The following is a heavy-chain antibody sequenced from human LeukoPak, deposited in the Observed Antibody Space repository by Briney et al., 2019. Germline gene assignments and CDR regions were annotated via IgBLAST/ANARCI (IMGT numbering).Heavy chain of an antibody. CDR1: GCTFTGYY. CDR2: INPNSGGT. CDR3: VTDSVPYYDILTGTFDY. D-gene: IGHD3-9*01. J-gene: IGHJ4*02. Sequence: ASVKVSCKASGCTFTGYYMHWVRQAPGQGLEWMGWINPNSGGTNYAQKFQGRVTMTRDTSISTAYMELSRLRSDDTAVYYCVTDSVPYYDILTGTFDYWGQGTLVTVSS. V-gene: IGHV1-2*02.